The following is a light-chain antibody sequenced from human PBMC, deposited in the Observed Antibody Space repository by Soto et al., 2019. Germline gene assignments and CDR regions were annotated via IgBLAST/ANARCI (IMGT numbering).Light chain of an antibody. J-gene: IGKJ5*01. CDR1: QSISSY. V-gene: IGKV1-39*01. Sequence: DIQMTQSPSSLSASVGDRVTITCRASQSISSYLNWYQQKPGKAPKLLIYDASSWQSGVPSRFSGSGSGTDFTLTISSLQPEDFATYYCQQSYSTSITFGQGTRLEIK. CDR3: QQSYSTSIT. CDR2: DAS.